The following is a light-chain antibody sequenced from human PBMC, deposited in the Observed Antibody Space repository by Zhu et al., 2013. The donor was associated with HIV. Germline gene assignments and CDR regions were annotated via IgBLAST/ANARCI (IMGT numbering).Light chain of an antibody. Sequence: DIQMTQSPSSLPASVGDRVIITCRASQSISNYLNWYQQKPGKAPKFLIYAASSLQSGVPSRFSGSGSGTDFILTINSLQPEDFATYYCQQSYSTPGTFGQGTKVEI. CDR1: QSISNY. CDR2: AAS. CDR3: QQSYSTPGT. V-gene: IGKV1-39*01. J-gene: IGKJ1*01.